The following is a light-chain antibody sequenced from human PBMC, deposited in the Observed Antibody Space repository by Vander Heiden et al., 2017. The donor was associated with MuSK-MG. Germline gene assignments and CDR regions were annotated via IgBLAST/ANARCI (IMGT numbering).Light chain of an antibody. Sequence: DIQMTQSPSTLSASVGDRVTITCRASQSISSWLAWYQQKPGKAPKLLIYDASRLESGVPSRFSGSGSGTEFTLTISSLQPDDFATYYCQQDNSYYSFGQGTKLEIK. CDR1: QSISSW. V-gene: IGKV1-5*01. J-gene: IGKJ2*01. CDR3: QQDNSYYS. CDR2: DAS.